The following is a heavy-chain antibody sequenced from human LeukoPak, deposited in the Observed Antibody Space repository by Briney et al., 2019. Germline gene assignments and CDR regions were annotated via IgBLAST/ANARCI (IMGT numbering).Heavy chain of an antibody. D-gene: IGHD3/OR15-3a*01. Sequence: TSSETLSLTCTVSGGSISSYYWGWIRQPAGKGLEWIGRIYTSGNTNYSPSLRSRVTMSVDTSKNQFSLKLSSVTAADTAVYYCAREGHRYDFWSGYRDFWGQGTLVTVSS. CDR2: IYTSGNT. CDR1: GGSISSYY. J-gene: IGHJ4*02. CDR3: AREGHRYDFWSGYRDF. V-gene: IGHV4-4*07.